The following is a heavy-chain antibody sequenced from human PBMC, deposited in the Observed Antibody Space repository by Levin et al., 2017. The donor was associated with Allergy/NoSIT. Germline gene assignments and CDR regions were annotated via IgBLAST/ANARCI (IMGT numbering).Heavy chain of an antibody. Sequence: QPGGPLRLSCAASGFTFSSYGMHWVRQAPGKGLEWVAVISYDGSNKYYADSVKGRFTISRDNSKNTLYLQMNSLRAEDTAVYYCAKDPVHCSGGSCGRRDYYYMDVWGKGTTVTVSS. J-gene: IGHJ6*03. V-gene: IGHV3-30*18. CDR3: AKDPVHCSGGSCGRRDYYYMDV. CDR2: ISYDGSNK. CDR1: GFTFSSYG. D-gene: IGHD2-15*01.